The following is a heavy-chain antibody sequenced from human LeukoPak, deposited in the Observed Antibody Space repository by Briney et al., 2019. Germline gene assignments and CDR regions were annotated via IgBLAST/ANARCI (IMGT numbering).Heavy chain of an antibody. V-gene: IGHV1-18*01. CDR3: ASYSSGWSYYYYMDV. D-gene: IGHD6-19*01. CDR1: GYTFTSYG. CDR2: ISAYNGNT. Sequence: ASVKVSCKASGYTFTSYGISWVRQAPGQGLEWMGWISAYNGNTNYAQKLQGRVTMTTDTSTSTAYMELSSLRSEDTAVYYCASYSSGWSYYYYMDVWGKGTTVTVSS. J-gene: IGHJ6*03.